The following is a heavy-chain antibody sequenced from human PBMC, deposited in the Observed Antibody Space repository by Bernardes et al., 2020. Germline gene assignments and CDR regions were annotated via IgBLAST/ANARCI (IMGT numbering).Heavy chain of an antibody. CDR3: ARDVAGKGGL. CDR2: IKQDGSEK. CDR1: GFTFSNYW. V-gene: IGHV3-7*01. J-gene: IGHJ4*02. Sequence: GGSLRLSCAASGFTFSNYWMSWVRQAPGKGLEWVATIKQDGSEKHYVDSVKGRFTISRDNAKNTLYLQMNSLRAEDTAVYFCARDVAGKGGLWGQGTLVTVSS. D-gene: IGHD2-15*01.